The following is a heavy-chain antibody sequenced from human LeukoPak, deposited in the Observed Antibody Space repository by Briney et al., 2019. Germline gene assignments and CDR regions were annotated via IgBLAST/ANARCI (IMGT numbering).Heavy chain of an antibody. J-gene: IGHJ4*02. CDR1: GGSISSSSYY. CDR2: IYYSGST. D-gene: IGHD3/OR15-3a*01. V-gene: IGHV4-39*01. CDR3: ASPSDTVSYDLPYFDY. Sequence: PSGTLSLTCTVSGGSISSSSYYWGWIRQPPGKGLEWIGSIYYSGSTYYNPSLKSRVTISVDTSKNQFSLKLSSVTAADTAVYYCASPSDTVSYDLPYFDYWGQGTLVTVSS.